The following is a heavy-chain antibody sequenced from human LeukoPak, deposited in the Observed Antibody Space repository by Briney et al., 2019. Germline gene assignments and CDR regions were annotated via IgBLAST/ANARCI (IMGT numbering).Heavy chain of an antibody. J-gene: IGHJ4*02. CDR3: ATNEVVGLYSYFDY. CDR2: ISPKSGGT. V-gene: IGHV1-2*02. CDR1: GYTFTDHY. Sequence: ASVQVSCKASGYTFTDHYMHWVRQAPGQGLEWMGWISPKSGGTNYAQKIQGRVTMTRDTSVSTAYMELSRLRSDDTAVYYCATNEVVGLYSYFDYWGQGTLVTVSS. D-gene: IGHD5-12*01.